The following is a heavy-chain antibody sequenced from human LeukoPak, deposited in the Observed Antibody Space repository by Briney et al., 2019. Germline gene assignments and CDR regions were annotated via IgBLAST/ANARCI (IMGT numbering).Heavy chain of an antibody. V-gene: IGHV4-61*02. CDR2: IYTSGST. J-gene: IGHJ5*02. CDR3: ARQATIVGANDGWFDP. D-gene: IGHD1-26*01. CDR1: GGSISSGSYY. Sequence: PSETLSLTCTVSGGSISSGSYYWSWIRQPAGKGLEWIGRIYTSGSTNYNPSLKSRVSISVDPSNNQFSLNLTSVTATDTAVYFCARQATIVGANDGWFDPWSQGALVTVSS.